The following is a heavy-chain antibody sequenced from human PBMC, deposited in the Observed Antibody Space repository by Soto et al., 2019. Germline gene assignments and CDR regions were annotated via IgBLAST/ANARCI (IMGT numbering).Heavy chain of an antibody. J-gene: IGHJ6*02. CDR2: IYPGDSDT. CDR1: GYSFTSYW. CDR3: ARSDYSNRYYYYYYVMDV. V-gene: IGHV5-51*01. D-gene: IGHD4-4*01. Sequence: GESLKISCKGSGYSFTSYWIGWVRQMPGKGLEWMGIIYPGDSDTRYSPSFQGQVTISADKSISTAYLQWSSLKASDTAMYYCARSDYSNRYYYYYYVMDVWGQGTTVTVSS.